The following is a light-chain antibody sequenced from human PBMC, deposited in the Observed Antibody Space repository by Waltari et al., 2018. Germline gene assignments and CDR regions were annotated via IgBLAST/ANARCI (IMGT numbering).Light chain of an antibody. V-gene: IGKV1-12*01. CDR2: KSS. Sequence: DIQMTQSPSSLSASVGDRVTTTCRASQGISSWLAWYQQKPGQAPKLLIYKSSSLQSGVPSRFSGSGSGTDFTLNISSLQPEDFATYYCKQYNSAPLTFGGGTKVEIK. CDR1: QGISSW. CDR3: KQYNSAPLT. J-gene: IGKJ4*01.